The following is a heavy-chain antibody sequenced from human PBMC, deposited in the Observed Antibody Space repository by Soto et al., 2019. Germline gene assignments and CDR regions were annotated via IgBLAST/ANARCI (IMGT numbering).Heavy chain of an antibody. CDR2: IWYDGSNK. Sequence: PGGSLRLSCAASGFTFSSYGMHWVRQAPGKGLEWVAVIWYDGSNKYYADSVKGRFTISRDNSKNTLYLQMNSLRAEDTAVYYCARLQKQQLAEQYYYYYYGMDVWGQGTTVTVSS. V-gene: IGHV3-33*01. CDR1: GFTFSSYG. CDR3: ARLQKQQLAEQYYYYYYGMDV. J-gene: IGHJ6*02. D-gene: IGHD6-13*01.